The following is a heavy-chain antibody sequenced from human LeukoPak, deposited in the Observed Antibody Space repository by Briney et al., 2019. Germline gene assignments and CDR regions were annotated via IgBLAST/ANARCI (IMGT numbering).Heavy chain of an antibody. D-gene: IGHD3-10*01. CDR3: AKSPEDGSGSYWADWYFDY. J-gene: IGHJ4*02. Sequence: QPGGSLRLSCAASGFTFSSYGMHWVRQAPGKGLEWVAVISYDGSNKYYADSVEGRFTISRDNSKNTLYLQMNSLRAEDTAVYYCAKSPEDGSGSYWADWYFDYWGQGTLVTVSS. V-gene: IGHV3-30*18. CDR2: ISYDGSNK. CDR1: GFTFSSYG.